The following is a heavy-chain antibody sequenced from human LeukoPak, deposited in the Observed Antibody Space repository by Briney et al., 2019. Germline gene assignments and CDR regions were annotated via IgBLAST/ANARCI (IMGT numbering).Heavy chain of an antibody. V-gene: IGHV4-34*01. CDR3: AREVRKGYWYFDL. CDR2: INHSGST. D-gene: IGHD1-14*01. Sequence: SETLSLTCAVYGGSFSDYYWSWIRQPPGKGLEWIGEINHSGSTNYNPSLKSRATISVDTSKNQFSLKLSSVTAADTAVYYCAREVRKGYWYFDLWGRGTLVTVSS. J-gene: IGHJ2*01. CDR1: GGSFSDYY.